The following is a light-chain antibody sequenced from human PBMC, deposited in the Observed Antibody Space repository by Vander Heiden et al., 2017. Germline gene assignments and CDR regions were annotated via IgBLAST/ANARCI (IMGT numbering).Light chain of an antibody. CDR3: QQSYSTPYT. V-gene: IGKV1-39*01. Sequence: IQMTQSPSSLSASVGDRVTITCRASQSISNYLNWYQKKPGKAPKLLIYAASNLQSGVPSRFSGSGSGTDFTLTISSLQLEDFATYYCQQSYSTPYTFGQGTKQEIK. CDR2: AAS. CDR1: QSISNY. J-gene: IGKJ2*01.